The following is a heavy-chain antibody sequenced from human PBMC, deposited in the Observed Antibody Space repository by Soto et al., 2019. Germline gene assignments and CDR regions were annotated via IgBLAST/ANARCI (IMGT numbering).Heavy chain of an antibody. CDR2: ISDSGGNT. CDR1: GFTFSNYA. J-gene: IGHJ4*02. Sequence: EVQLLESGGGLVQPGGSPRLSCAGSGFTFSNYAMSWVRQAPGKGLEWVSTISDSGGNTYYADSVKGRFTVSRDNSRNTLYLQMNSLRADDTAVYYCANRRPYSSSWAQFDYWGQGALVTVSS. V-gene: IGHV3-23*01. D-gene: IGHD6-13*01. CDR3: ANRRPYSSSWAQFDY.